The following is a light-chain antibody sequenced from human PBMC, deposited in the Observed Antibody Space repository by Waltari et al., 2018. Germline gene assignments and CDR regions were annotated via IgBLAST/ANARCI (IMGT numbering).Light chain of an antibody. CDR3: QKYGSLPAT. V-gene: IGKV3-20*01. CDR1: HSVSRS. CDR2: DAS. J-gene: IGKJ1*01. Sequence: PGERATLSFRPRHSVSRSLAWYQQKPGQAPRLLIYDASSRATGIPDRFSGSGSGTDFSLTISRLEPEDFAVYYCQKYGSLPATFGQGTKVEIK.